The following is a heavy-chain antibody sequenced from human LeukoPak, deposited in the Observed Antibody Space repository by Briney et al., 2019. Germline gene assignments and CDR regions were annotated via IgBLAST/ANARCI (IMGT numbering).Heavy chain of an antibody. V-gene: IGHV4-4*07. J-gene: IGHJ6*02. Sequence: TSETLSLTCTVSGGSISSYYWSWIRQPAGKGLEWIGRIYTSGSTNYNPSLKSRVTMSVDTSKNQFSLKLSSVTAADTAVYYCASDSLITVTTVDVGNYYGMDVWGQGTTVTVSS. CDR3: ASDSLITVTTVDVGNYYGMDV. CDR2: IYTSGST. CDR1: GGSISSYY. D-gene: IGHD4-17*01.